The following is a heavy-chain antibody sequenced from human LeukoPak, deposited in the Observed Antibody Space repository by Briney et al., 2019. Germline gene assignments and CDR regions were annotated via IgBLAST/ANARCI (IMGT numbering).Heavy chain of an antibody. D-gene: IGHD2-2*01. V-gene: IGHV4-59*08. Sequence: SETLSLTCTVSGGSINNYYWNWIRQTPGEGLEWIGYSYYSGNTNYNPSLKSRVTISVDTSKNQFFLNLSSVTAADTAVYYCARLGSVAMPFDYWGQGTLVTVSS. CDR3: ARLGSVAMPFDY. J-gene: IGHJ4*02. CDR1: GGSINNYY. CDR2: SYYSGNT.